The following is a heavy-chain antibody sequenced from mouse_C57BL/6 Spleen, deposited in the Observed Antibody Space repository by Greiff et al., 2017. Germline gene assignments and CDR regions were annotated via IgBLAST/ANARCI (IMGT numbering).Heavy chain of an antibody. CDR1: GYTFTSYW. Sequence: QVQLQQPGTELVKPGASVKLSCTASGYTFTSYWMHWVKQSPGQGLEWIGNINPSNGGTNYNEKFKSKAKLTVDKSSSTAYMQLSSLTSEDSAVYYCAREEATKGFADWGQGTLVTVSA. CDR2: INPSNGGT. CDR3: AREEATKGFAD. D-gene: IGHD3-2*02. V-gene: IGHV1-53*01. J-gene: IGHJ3*01.